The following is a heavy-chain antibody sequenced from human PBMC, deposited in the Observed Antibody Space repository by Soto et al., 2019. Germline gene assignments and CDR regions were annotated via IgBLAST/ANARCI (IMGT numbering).Heavy chain of an antibody. CDR3: VKDIGLGSSGWYGWFDS. Sequence: EVHLVESGGGLVQPGRSLRLSCAASGFTFDDYAMHWVRQAPGKGLEWVSGIGWKRDSIHYEDSVKGRFTISRDNAKNSLYLQMNSLRTEDTALYYCVKDIGLGSSGWYGWFDSWGQGTQVTVSS. CDR2: IGWKRDSI. D-gene: IGHD6-19*01. V-gene: IGHV3-9*01. CDR1: GFTFDDYA. J-gene: IGHJ5*01.